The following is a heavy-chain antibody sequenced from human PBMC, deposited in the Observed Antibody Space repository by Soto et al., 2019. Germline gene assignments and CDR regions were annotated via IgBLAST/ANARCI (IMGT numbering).Heavy chain of an antibody. J-gene: IGHJ4*02. CDR3: ARDFGSGWDY. V-gene: IGHV3-33*01. CDR1: GFTFSSYG. CDR2: IWYDGSNK. Sequence: WGSLRLSWAASGFTFSSYGMHWVRQAPGKGLEWVAVIWYDGSNKYYADSVKGRFTISRGNSKNTLYLQMNSLRAEHTAVYYCARDFGSGWDYWGQGTMVTASS. D-gene: IGHD6-19*01.